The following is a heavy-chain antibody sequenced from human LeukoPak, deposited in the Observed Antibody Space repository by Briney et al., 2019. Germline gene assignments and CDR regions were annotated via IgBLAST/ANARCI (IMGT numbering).Heavy chain of an antibody. CDR1: GFTFSSYG. V-gene: IGHV3-23*01. CDR2: ISGSGGST. D-gene: IGHD3-22*01. J-gene: IGHJ4*02. Sequence: GGSLRLSCAASGFTFSSYGMHWIRQAPGKGLEWVSAISGSGGSTYYADSVKGRFTISRDNSKNTLYLQMNSLRAEDTAVYYCAKGSDSSGYYFDYWGQGTLVTVSS. CDR3: AKGSDSSGYYFDY.